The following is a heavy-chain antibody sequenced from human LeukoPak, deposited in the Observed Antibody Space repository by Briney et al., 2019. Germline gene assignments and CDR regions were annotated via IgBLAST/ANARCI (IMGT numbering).Heavy chain of an antibody. D-gene: IGHD3-10*02. CDR2: PSTSSSYI. V-gene: IGHV3-21*01. CDR1: EFTFSSYS. Sequence: PGGSLRLSCAASEFTFSSYSMNWDPPAPGKELVWFLSPSTSSSYIYYADLVKGRVTVSRDNAKNSLYLQRNSLRAEDTAVYYCAELGITMIGGVWGKGTTVTISS. CDR3: AELGITMIGGV. J-gene: IGHJ6*04.